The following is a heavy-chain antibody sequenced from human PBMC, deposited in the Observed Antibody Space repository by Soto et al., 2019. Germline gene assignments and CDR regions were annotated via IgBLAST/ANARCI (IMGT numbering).Heavy chain of an antibody. D-gene: IGHD1-7*01. J-gene: IGHJ3*02. Sequence: GGSLRLSCAASGFTVSSYSMNWVRQAPGKGLEWVSAISGSAGSTYYADSVKGRFTISRDSSKNTLYLQMNSLRAEDTAVYYCAKGNSWSPALVLDIWGQGTMVTVSS. CDR1: GFTVSSYS. CDR2: ISGSAGST. CDR3: AKGNSWSPALVLDI. V-gene: IGHV3-23*01.